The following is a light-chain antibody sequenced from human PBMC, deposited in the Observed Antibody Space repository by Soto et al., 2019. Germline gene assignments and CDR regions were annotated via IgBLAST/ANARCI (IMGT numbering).Light chain of an antibody. V-gene: IGKV1-27*01. J-gene: IGKJ2*01. Sequence: DIQMTQSPSSLSASVGDRVTITCRASQGISNYLAWYQQKPGKVPKLLIYAASTLQSGVPYRFSGSGSGTAFTLTINSLQPEDVATYYCQKYNSAPHTFGQGTKLEIK. CDR1: QGISNY. CDR3: QKYNSAPHT. CDR2: AAS.